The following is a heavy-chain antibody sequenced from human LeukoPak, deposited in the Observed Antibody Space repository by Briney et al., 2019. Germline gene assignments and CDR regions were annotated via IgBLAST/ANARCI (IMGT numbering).Heavy chain of an antibody. V-gene: IGHV3-21*01. CDR2: ISTSSSYI. CDR1: GFTFSSYI. D-gene: IGHD2-2*01. CDR3: ARVEVPAANDY. J-gene: IGHJ4*02. Sequence: GWSLTLSCAASGFTFSSYIMNGVRPAPGKGREGVSAISTSSSYIYYADSVKGRFTISRDNAKNSLYLQMNSLRAEDTAVYYCARVEVPAANDYWGQGTLVTASS.